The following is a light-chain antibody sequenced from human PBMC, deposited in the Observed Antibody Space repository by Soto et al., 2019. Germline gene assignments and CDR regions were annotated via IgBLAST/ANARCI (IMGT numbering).Light chain of an antibody. Sequence: QAVVTQPPSVSGAPGQRVTISCTASSSNTGANYDVPWYQHLPGTAPKLLIYANTNRPSGVPDRFSGAKSGTSAPLAITGLQAEDESDYYCQSYDSSLSAYVFGTGTKVTVL. CDR1: SSNTGANYD. CDR3: QSYDSSLSAYV. V-gene: IGLV1-40*01. J-gene: IGLJ1*01. CDR2: ANT.